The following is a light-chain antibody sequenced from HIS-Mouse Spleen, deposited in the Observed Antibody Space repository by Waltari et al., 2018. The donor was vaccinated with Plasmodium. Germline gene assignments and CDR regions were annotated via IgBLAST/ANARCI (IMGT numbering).Light chain of an antibody. CDR3: QQYYSYPYT. CDR1: QGISSY. Sequence: AIRMPQSPPPSSPSTEAGFTITCRASQGISSYLAWYQQKPGKAPKLLIYAASTLQSGVPSRFSGSGSGTDFTLTISCLQSEDFATYYCQQYYSYPYTFGQGTKLEIK. J-gene: IGKJ2*01. CDR2: AAS. V-gene: IGKV1-8*01.